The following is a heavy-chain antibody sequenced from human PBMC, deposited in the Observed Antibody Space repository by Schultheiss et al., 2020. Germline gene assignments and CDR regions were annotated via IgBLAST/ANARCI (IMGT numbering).Heavy chain of an antibody. CDR1: GGSISSSSYY. CDR3: ARQDDYSNYERWFDP. CDR2: IYYSGST. Sequence: SQTLSLTCTVSGGSISSSSYYWGWIRQPPGEGLDWIGSIYYSGSTYYNPSLKSRVTISVDTSKNQFSLKLSSVTAADTAVYYCARQDDYSNYERWFDPWGQGTLVTVSS. J-gene: IGHJ5*02. D-gene: IGHD4-11*01. V-gene: IGHV4-39*01.